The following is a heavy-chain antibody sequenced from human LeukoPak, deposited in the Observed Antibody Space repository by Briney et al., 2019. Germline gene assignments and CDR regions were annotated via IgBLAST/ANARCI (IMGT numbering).Heavy chain of an antibody. Sequence: PSETLSLTCTVSGGSISSGSYYWGWIRQPPGKGLEWIGSIYYSGSTYYNPSLKSRVTISVDTSKNQFSLKLSSVTAADTAVYYCVLFSSSWYFDYWGQGTLVTVSS. CDR2: IYYSGST. CDR3: VLFSSSWYFDY. J-gene: IGHJ4*02. CDR1: GGSISSGSYY. V-gene: IGHV4-39*01. D-gene: IGHD6-13*01.